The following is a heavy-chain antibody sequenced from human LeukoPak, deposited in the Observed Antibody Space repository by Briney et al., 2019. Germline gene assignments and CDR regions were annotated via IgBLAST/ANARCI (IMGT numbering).Heavy chain of an antibody. CDR2: ISSSSSYI. D-gene: IGHD3-10*01. CDR1: GFTFSSYS. J-gene: IGHJ4*02. CDR3: ASPMVRPYYFDY. Sequence: GGSLRLSCAASGFTFSSYSMTWVRQAPGKGLEWVSSISSSSSYIYYADSVKGRFTISRDNAKNSLYLQMNSLRAEDTAVYYCASPMVRPYYFDYWSQGTLVTVSS. V-gene: IGHV3-21*01.